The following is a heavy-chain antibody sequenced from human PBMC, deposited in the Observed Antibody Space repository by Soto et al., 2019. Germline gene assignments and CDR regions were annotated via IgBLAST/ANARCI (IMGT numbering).Heavy chain of an antibody. CDR2: ISAYNGNT. Sequence: QVQLVQSGAEVKKPGASVKVSCKASGYTFTSYGISWVRQAPGQGLEWMGWISAYNGNTNYAQKLQGRVSMTTDTSASTADMEVRSLRYDDTAVYYCAIVGWLPAAMLGYYYGMDVWGQGTTVTVSS. D-gene: IGHD2-2*01. V-gene: IGHV1-18*01. J-gene: IGHJ6*02. CDR1: GYTFTSYG. CDR3: AIVGWLPAAMLGYYYGMDV.